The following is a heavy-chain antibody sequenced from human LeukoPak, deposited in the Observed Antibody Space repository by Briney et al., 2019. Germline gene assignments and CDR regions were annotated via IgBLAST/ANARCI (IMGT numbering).Heavy chain of an antibody. V-gene: IGHV3-23*01. CDR2: ISGSGGST. CDR3: AKGERFLEWSHPTEYFQH. Sequence: PGGSLRLSCAASGFTFSDYYMSWIRQAPGKGLEWVSAISGSGGSTYYADSVKGRFTISRDNSKNTLYLQMNSLRAEDTAVYYCAKGERFLEWSHPTEYFQHWGQGTLVTVSS. D-gene: IGHD3-3*01. CDR1: GFTFSDYY. J-gene: IGHJ1*01.